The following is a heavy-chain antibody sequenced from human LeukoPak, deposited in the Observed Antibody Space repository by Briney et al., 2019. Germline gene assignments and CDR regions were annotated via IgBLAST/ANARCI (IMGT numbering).Heavy chain of an antibody. V-gene: IGHV4-34*01. CDR1: GGSFSGYY. D-gene: IGHD3-3*01. CDR3: ARGLAIFGVVTIYYYYYYMDV. CDR2: INHSGST. Sequence: SETLSLTCAVYGGSFSGYYWSWIRQLPGKGLEWIGEINHSGSTNYNPSLKSRVTISVDTSKNQFSLKLSSVTAADTAVYYCARGLAIFGVVTIYYYYYYMDVWGKGTTVTVSS. J-gene: IGHJ6*03.